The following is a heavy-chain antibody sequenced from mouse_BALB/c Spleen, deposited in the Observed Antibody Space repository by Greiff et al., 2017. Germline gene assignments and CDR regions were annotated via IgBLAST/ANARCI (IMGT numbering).Heavy chain of an antibody. V-gene: IGHV5-12-1*01. CDR3: ARREITTGFDY. CDR1: GFAFSSYD. J-gene: IGHJ2*01. CDR2: ISSGGGST. Sequence: EVQLVESGGGLVKPGGSLKLSCAASGFAFSSYDMSWVRQTPEKRLEWVAYISSGGGSTYYPDTVKGRFTISRDNAKNTLYLQMSSLKSEDTAMYYCARREITTGFDYWGQGTTLTVSS. D-gene: IGHD2-4*01.